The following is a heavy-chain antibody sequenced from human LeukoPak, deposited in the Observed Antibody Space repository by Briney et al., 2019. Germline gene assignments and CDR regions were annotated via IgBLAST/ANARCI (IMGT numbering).Heavy chain of an antibody. V-gene: IGHV1-46*01. CDR1: GYTFTSYG. D-gene: IGHD5-24*01. CDR2: INPSGGST. J-gene: IGHJ5*02. CDR3: ATVEMATISGWFDP. Sequence: ASVKVSCKASGYTFTSYGISWVRQAPGQGLEWMGIINPSGGSTSYAQKFQGRVTMTRDTSTSTVYMELSSLRSEDTAVYYCATVEMATISGWFDPWGQGTLVTVSS.